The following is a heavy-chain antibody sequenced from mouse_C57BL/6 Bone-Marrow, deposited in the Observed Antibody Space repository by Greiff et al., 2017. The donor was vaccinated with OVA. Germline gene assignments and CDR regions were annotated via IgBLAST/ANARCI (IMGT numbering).Heavy chain of an antibody. V-gene: IGHV2-2*01. CDR3: ARKFYDGYYGLYAMDY. D-gene: IGHD2-3*01. CDR1: GFSLTSYG. Sequence: QVQLKQSGPGLVQPSQSLSITCTVSGFSLTSYGVHWVRQSPGKGLEWLGVIWSGGSTDYNAAFISRLSISKDNSKSQVFFKMNSLQADDTAIYYCARKFYDGYYGLYAMDYWGQGTSVTVSS. CDR2: IWSGGST. J-gene: IGHJ4*01.